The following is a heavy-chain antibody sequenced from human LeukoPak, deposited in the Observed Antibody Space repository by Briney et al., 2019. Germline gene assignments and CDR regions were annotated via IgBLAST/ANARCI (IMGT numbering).Heavy chain of an antibody. J-gene: IGHJ4*02. Sequence: GGSLRLSCAVSGFSISDYYMSWIRQAPGKGLEWVSYISGGGGTIYYADSVKGRFTISRDSAKNSVYLQMNSLRAEDTAVYYCARGRSLGYCTGGTCFIDYWGQGTLVIVSS. CDR3: ARGRSLGYCTGGTCFIDY. V-gene: IGHV3-11*01. CDR1: GFSISDYY. D-gene: IGHD2-15*01. CDR2: ISGGGGTI.